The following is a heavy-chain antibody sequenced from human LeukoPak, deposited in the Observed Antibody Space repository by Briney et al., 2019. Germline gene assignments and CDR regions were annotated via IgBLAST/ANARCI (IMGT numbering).Heavy chain of an antibody. V-gene: IGHV1-46*01. D-gene: IGHD5-18*01. CDR3: ARETALVTNYYSYYGMDV. CDR2: INPIGART. J-gene: IGHJ6*02. Sequence: ASVKVSCKASRYTFTSYYMHWVRQAPGQGLDWMEIINPIGARTTYAQKFRGRLTMTRDTSTSTVYMELSSLRSEDTAVYYCARETALVTNYYSYYGMDVWGQGTTVTVSS. CDR1: RYTFTSYY.